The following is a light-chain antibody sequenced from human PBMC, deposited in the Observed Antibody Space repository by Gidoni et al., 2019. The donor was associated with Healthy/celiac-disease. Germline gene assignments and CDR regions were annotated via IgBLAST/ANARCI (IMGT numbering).Light chain of an antibody. J-gene: IGKJ2*01. Sequence: SISCRSSQSLLHSNGYNYLDWYLQKPGQSPQLLIYLGSNRASGVPDRFSGSGSGTDFTLKISRVEAEDVGVYYCMQALQTPYTFGQGTKLEIK. V-gene: IGKV2-28*01. CDR3: MQALQTPYT. CDR2: LGS. CDR1: QSLLHSNGYNY.